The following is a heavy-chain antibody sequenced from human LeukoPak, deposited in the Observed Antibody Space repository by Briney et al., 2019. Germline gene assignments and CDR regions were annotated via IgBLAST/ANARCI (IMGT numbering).Heavy chain of an antibody. J-gene: IGHJ3*02. V-gene: IGHV3-72*01. Sequence: PGGSLRLSCAVSGFTFSDHYMDWVRQAPGKGLEWVARSRSKAQSYSTEYAASVKGRFTISRDDSKDLLCLQMNSLKTEDTAVYYCAREGRDAYNYAFDTWSQGTMVTVSS. D-gene: IGHD5-24*01. CDR1: GFTFSDHY. CDR2: SRSKAQSYST. CDR3: AREGRDAYNYAFDT.